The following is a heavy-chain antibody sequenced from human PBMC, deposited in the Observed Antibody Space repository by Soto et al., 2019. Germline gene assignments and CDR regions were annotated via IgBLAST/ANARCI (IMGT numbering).Heavy chain of an antibody. J-gene: IGHJ3*02. D-gene: IGHD3-10*01. CDR1: GGTLSDHG. Sequence: QVQLEQSGAEVKKPGSSVKVSCKASGGTLSDHGVAWLRQAPGQGLEWMGGTIPVFNTAKYAQKFQGRVTVTADKFTNIAYMDRSSRRSEDTAFYFCARGVYGSGNYYTGPSAFDIWGQGTMVIVSS. CDR3: ARGVYGSGNYYTGPSAFDI. V-gene: IGHV1-69*06. CDR2: TIPVFNTA.